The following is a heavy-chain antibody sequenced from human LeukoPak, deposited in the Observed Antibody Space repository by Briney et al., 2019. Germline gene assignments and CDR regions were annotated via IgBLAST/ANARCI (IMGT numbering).Heavy chain of an antibody. CDR2: INHSGST. Sequence: SETLSLTCAVYGGSFSGYYWSWIRQPPGKGLAWIGEINHSGSTNYNPSLKSRVTISVDTSKNQFSLKLSSVTAADTAVYYCARVSQYYYDSSGYLDYWGQGTLVTVSS. D-gene: IGHD3-22*01. CDR1: GGSFSGYY. V-gene: IGHV4-34*01. J-gene: IGHJ4*02. CDR3: ARVSQYYYDSSGYLDY.